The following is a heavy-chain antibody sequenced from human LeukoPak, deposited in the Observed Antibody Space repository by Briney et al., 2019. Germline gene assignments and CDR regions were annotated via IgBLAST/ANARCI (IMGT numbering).Heavy chain of an antibody. J-gene: IGHJ5*02. CDR1: GGSISSSSYY. Sequence: SETLSLTCTVSGGSISSSSYYWGWIRQPPGKGLEWIGSIYYSGSTYYNPSLKSRVTISVDTSKNQFSLKLSSVTAADTAVYYCAREASLYCIDNTCYWAFDLWGQGTPATVSS. CDR2: IYYSGST. V-gene: IGHV4-39*02. D-gene: IGHD2-15*01. CDR3: AREASLYCIDNTCYWAFDL.